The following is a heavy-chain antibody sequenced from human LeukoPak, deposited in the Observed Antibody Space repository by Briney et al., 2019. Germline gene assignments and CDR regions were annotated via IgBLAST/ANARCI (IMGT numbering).Heavy chain of an antibody. V-gene: IGHV3-23*01. CDR1: GFTFSNYA. CDR2: IRGIRGTYST. Sequence: GGSLRLSCAASGFTFSNYAMIWVRQAPGKGLEWVSAIRGIRGTYSTEYADSVKGRFTISRDNSKNMIYLEMNSLKAEDTAVYYCAKERNLEIAVAGTIFDYWGQGTLVTVSS. CDR3: AKERNLEIAVAGTIFDY. D-gene: IGHD6-19*01. J-gene: IGHJ4*02.